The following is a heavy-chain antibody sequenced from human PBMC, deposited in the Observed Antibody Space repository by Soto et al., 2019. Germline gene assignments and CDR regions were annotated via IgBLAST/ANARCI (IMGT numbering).Heavy chain of an antibody. CDR2: ISGSGGST. Sequence: EVQLLESGGGLVQPGGSLRLSCAASGFTFSNYAMSWVRQAPGKGLEWISAISGSGGSTYYPDSVKGRFTISRDYSKNRLYLEMNGLRAEDRAVYYCAKARDGSGYSWFDPWGQGTLVTVCS. J-gene: IGHJ5*02. D-gene: IGHD5-12*01. CDR3: AKARDGSGYSWFDP. CDR1: GFTFSNYA. V-gene: IGHV3-23*01.